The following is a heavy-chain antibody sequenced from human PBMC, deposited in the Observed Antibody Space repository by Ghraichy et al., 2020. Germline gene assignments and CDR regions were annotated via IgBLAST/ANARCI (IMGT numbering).Heavy chain of an antibody. J-gene: IGHJ4*02. CDR1: GFTFNSYA. Sequence: GESLNISCAASGFTFNSYAMSWVRQAPGKGLEWVSSISSSSSYIYYADSVKGRFTISRDNAKNSLYLQMNSLRAEDTAVYYCAREYYYDSSGYYYFDYWGQGTLVTVSS. V-gene: IGHV3-21*01. CDR2: ISSSSSYI. D-gene: IGHD3-22*01. CDR3: AREYYYDSSGYYYFDY.